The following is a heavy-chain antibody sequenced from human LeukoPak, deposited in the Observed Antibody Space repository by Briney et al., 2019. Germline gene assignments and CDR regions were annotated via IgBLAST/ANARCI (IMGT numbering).Heavy chain of an antibody. CDR2: ISSSSSYI. D-gene: IGHD2-15*01. CDR1: GFTFSSHG. J-gene: IGHJ6*04. CDR3: ARAPPSSCPDV. V-gene: IGHV3-21*01. Sequence: GGSLRLSCAASGFTFSSHGMSWVRQAPGKGLEWVSSISSSSSYIYYADSVKGRFTISRDNAKNSLYLQMNSLRAEDTAVYYCARAPPSSCPDVWGKGTTVTVSS.